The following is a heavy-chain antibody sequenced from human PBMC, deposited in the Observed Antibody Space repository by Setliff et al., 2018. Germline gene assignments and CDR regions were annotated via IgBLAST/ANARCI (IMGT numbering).Heavy chain of an antibody. Sequence: SETLSLTCTVSGGSITSGSYYWGWIRQPPGKGLEWIANIHYSGTTFYNPSLKSRVTMSVDTSKNQFSLKLNSVTAADTAVYYCVRDPPSGSFDYGAFDIWGQGTMVTVSS. CDR1: GGSITSGSYY. D-gene: IGHD1-26*01. J-gene: IGHJ3*02. V-gene: IGHV4-39*07. CDR3: VRDPPSGSFDYGAFDI. CDR2: IHYSGTT.